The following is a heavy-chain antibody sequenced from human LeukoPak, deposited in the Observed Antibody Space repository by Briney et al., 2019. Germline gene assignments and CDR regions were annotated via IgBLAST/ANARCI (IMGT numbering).Heavy chain of an antibody. CDR2: INPNSGGT. CDR1: GYTFTGYY. CDR3: ARNIWFGESSDGFDI. V-gene: IGHV1-2*02. J-gene: IGHJ3*02. Sequence: ASVKVSCKASGYTFTGYYMHWVRQAPGQGLEWMGWINPNSGGTNYAQKIQGRVTMTRDTSISTAYMELSRLRSDDTAMYYCARNIWFGESSDGFDIWGQGTMVTVSS. D-gene: IGHD3-10*01.